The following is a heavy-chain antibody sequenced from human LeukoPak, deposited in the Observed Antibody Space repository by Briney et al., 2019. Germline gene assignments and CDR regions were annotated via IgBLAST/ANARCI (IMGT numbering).Heavy chain of an antibody. D-gene: IGHD3-16*01. V-gene: IGHV3-74*01. CDR1: GFTFRTFW. CDR2: IKSDGSET. Sequence: LTGGSLNLSFAASGFTFRTFWISWVRHAPGKGRVWVSGIKSDGSETLYADSVKGRFTISRDNAKNTLYLQMNSLRAEDSAVYYCARVRMGDDFNPFGYWGQGTLVTVSS. J-gene: IGHJ4*02. CDR3: ARVRMGDDFNPFGY.